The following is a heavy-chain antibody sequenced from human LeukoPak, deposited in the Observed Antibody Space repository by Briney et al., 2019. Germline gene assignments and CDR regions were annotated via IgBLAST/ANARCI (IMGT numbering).Heavy chain of an antibody. CDR2: IKQDGSEK. Sequence: GGSLRLSCAASGFTFSSYWMSWVRQAPGKGLEWVANIKQDGSEKYYVDSVKGRFTISRDNAKNSLYLQMNSLRAEDTAVYYCARDAADIVVAVAAPGLFDYWGQGTLVTVSS. CDR1: GFTFSSYW. D-gene: IGHD2-15*01. V-gene: IGHV3-7*01. J-gene: IGHJ4*02. CDR3: ARDAADIVVAVAAPGLFDY.